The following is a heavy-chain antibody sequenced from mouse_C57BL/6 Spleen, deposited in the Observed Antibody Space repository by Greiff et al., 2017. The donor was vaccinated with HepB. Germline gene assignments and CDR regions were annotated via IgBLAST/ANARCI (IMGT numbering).Heavy chain of an antibody. J-gene: IGHJ2*01. D-gene: IGHD3-2*02. Sequence: QVHVKQSGAELVRPGTSVKMSFKASGYTFTNYWIGWAKQRPGHGLEWIGDIYPGGGYTNYNEKFKGKATLTADKSSSTAYMQFSSLTSEDSAIYYCARWGDSSGRYYFDYWGQGTTLTVSS. CDR1: GYTFTNYW. CDR2: IYPGGGYT. CDR3: ARWGDSSGRYYFDY. V-gene: IGHV1-63*01.